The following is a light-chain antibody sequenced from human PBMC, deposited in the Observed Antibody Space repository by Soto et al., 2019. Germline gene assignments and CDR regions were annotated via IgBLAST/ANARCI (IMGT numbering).Light chain of an antibody. Sequence: EIVLTQSPGTLSLSPGERATLSCRTSQSISSSYLAWYQQRPGQAPRLLIYASSNRATGIPDRFGGSASGTDFTLTINRLEPEDFAVYYCQQYNIWRSITFGQGTRLEIK. V-gene: IGKV3-20*01. CDR1: QSISSSY. J-gene: IGKJ5*01. CDR2: ASS. CDR3: QQYNIWRSIT.